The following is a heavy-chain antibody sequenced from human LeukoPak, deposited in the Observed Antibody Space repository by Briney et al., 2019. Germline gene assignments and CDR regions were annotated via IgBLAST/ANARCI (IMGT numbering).Heavy chain of an antibody. V-gene: IGHV4-59*01. CDR3: AREGTSGYYSFDY. J-gene: IGHJ4*02. CDR2: IYYSGST. Sequence: SETLSLTCTVSGGSISSYYWSWIRQPPGKGLEWIGYIYYSGSTNYNPSLKSRVTISVDTSKNQFSLKLSSVTAADTAVYYCAREGTSGYYSFDYWGQGTLVTVPS. D-gene: IGHD3-22*01. CDR1: GGSISSYY.